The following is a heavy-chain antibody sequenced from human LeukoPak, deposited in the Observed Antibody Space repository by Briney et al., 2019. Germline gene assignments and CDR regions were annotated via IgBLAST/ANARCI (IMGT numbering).Heavy chain of an antibody. V-gene: IGHV3-11*04. Sequence: GGSLRLSCTASGFTFGDYAMSWVRQAPGKGLEWVSYISSSGSIIYYVDSVKGRFTISRDNAKNSLYLQMNSLRVEDTAVYYCARGDYYDSSGTFDYWGQGTLVTVSS. CDR2: ISSSGSII. CDR1: GFTFGDYA. D-gene: IGHD3-22*01. CDR3: ARGDYYDSSGTFDY. J-gene: IGHJ4*02.